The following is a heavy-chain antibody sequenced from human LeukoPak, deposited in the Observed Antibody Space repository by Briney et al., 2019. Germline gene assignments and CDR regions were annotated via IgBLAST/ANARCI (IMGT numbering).Heavy chain of an antibody. J-gene: IGHJ6*02. D-gene: IGHD2-2*01. Sequence: SVKVSCKASGGTFSNYAISWVRQAPGQGLEWMGRIIPILRITNYAQKFQGRVTITADKSTSTAYMELSSLRSEDTAVYYCARRHCSSTSCSEGYYGMDVWGQGTTITVSS. CDR2: IIPILRIT. CDR1: GGTFSNYA. CDR3: ARRHCSSTSCSEGYYGMDV. V-gene: IGHV1-69*04.